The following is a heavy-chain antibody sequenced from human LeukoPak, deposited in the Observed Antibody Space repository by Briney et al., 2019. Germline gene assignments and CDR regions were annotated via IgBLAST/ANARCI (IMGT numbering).Heavy chain of an antibody. D-gene: IGHD3-22*01. V-gene: IGHV4-34*01. CDR2: INHSGST. CDR1: GGSFSGYY. Sequence: PSETLSLTCAVYGGSFSGYYWSWIRQPPGKGLEWIGEINHSGSTNYNPSLKSRVTISVDTSKNQFSLKLSSVTAADTAVYYCARDEDYDSSVHDAFDIWGQGTMVTVSS. CDR3: ARDEDYDSSVHDAFDI. J-gene: IGHJ3*02.